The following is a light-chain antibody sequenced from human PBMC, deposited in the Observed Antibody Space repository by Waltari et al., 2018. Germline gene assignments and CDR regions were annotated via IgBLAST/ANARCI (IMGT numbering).Light chain of an antibody. CDR1: QTISSY. CDR2: DAS. V-gene: IGKV1-39*01. Sequence: DIQMTQSPSSLSASVGDRVTITCRASQTISSYLNWYQQKPGKAPKLLIYDASNLQSGVPSRFSGSGSGTDFTLTISSLQPDDFATYYCQQRYSPHQGFTFGQGTKLEI. CDR3: QQRYSPHQGFT. J-gene: IGKJ2*01.